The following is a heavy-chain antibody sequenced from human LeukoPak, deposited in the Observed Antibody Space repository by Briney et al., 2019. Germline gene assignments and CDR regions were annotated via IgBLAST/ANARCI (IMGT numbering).Heavy chain of an antibody. CDR3: ARDRGLLYSSSGCLDY. CDR1: GYSFTSYY. CDR2: ISPSSGAT. J-gene: IGHJ4*02. V-gene: IGHV1-46*01. D-gene: IGHD6-19*01. Sequence: ASVKVSCKASGYSFTSYYMHWVRQAPGQGLEWMGIISPSSGATAYAQKFQGRVAMTRDTSTSTVYMELSSPRSEDTAVYYCARDRGLLYSSSGCLDYWGQGTLVTVSS.